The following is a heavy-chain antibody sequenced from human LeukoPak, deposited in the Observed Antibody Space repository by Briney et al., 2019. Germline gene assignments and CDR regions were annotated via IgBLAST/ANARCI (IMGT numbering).Heavy chain of an antibody. J-gene: IGHJ4*02. D-gene: IGHD3-16*01. Sequence: SETLSLTCSVTGGSISSSSSYWGWIRQPPGKGLEWIGSIYYSGSSFDNPALKSRVTISVDTSKNQFSLKLSSVTAADTAVYYCARDKGNYVWGSYKYWGQGTLVTVSS. CDR1: GGSISSSSSY. V-gene: IGHV4-39*02. CDR3: ARDKGNYVWGSYKY. CDR2: IYYSGSS.